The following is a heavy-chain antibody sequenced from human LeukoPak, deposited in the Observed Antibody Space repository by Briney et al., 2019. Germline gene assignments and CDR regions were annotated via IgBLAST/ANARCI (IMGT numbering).Heavy chain of an antibody. V-gene: IGHV3-64*04. Sequence: GGSLRLSCSGSGFTFSSYPIHWVRQAPGKGLEYVSNISSNGDSTYYADSVKGRFTISRDNSKNTLYLQMNSLRVEDTAVYYCARDAARGDSSGLFDPWGQGTLVTVSS. CDR2: ISSNGDST. J-gene: IGHJ5*02. CDR1: GFTFSSYP. D-gene: IGHD3-22*01. CDR3: ARDAARGDSSGLFDP.